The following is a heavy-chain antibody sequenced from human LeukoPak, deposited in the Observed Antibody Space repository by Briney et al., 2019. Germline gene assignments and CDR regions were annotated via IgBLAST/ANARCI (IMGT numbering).Heavy chain of an antibody. CDR3: ARDSGSDYDFWSGYYSDGMDV. CDR2: ISGSGGST. D-gene: IGHD3-3*01. J-gene: IGHJ6*02. Sequence: AGGSLRLSCAASGFTFSSYAMSWVRQAPGKGLEWVSAISGSGGSTYYADSVKGRFTISRHNSKNTLYLQMNSLRAEDTAVYYCARDSGSDYDFWSGYYSDGMDVWGQGTTVTVSS. CDR1: GFTFSSYA. V-gene: IGHV3-23*01.